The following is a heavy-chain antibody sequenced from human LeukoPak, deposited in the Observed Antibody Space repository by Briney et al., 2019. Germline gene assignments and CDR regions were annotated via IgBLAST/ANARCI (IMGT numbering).Heavy chain of an antibody. D-gene: IGHD6-13*01. CDR2: MNPNSGNT. CDR3: ARTRELVRRWGARHNQNYYYYMDV. Sequence: ASVKVSCKASGYTFTSYDINWVRQATGQGLEWMGWMNPNSGNTGYAQKFQGRVTMTRNTSISTAYMELSSLRSEDTAVYYCARTRELVRRWGARHNQNYYYYMDVWGKGTTVTVSS. CDR1: GYTFTSYD. J-gene: IGHJ6*03. V-gene: IGHV1-8*01.